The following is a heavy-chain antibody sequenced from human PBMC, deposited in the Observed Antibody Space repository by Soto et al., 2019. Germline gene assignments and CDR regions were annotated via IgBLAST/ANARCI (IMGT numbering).Heavy chain of an antibody. D-gene: IGHD3-3*01. J-gene: IGHJ6*02. Sequence: SETLSLTCTVSGYSISSGYYWGWIRQPPGKGLEWIGSIYHSGSTYYNPSLKSRVTISVDTSKNQFSLKLSSVTAADTAVYYCARGNYDFWSGYSYYGMDVWGQGTTVTVSS. V-gene: IGHV4-38-2*02. CDR1: GYSISSGYY. CDR3: ARGNYDFWSGYSYYGMDV. CDR2: IYHSGST.